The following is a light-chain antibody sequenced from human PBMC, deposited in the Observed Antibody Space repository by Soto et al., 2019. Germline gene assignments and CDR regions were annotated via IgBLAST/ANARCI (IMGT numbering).Light chain of an antibody. J-gene: IGLJ3*02. CDR3: AAWDDSLNGPL. CDR2: SNN. V-gene: IGLV1-44*01. Sequence: QSVLTQPPSASGTPGQRVTISCSGSSSNIGSNTVNWYQQLPGTAPTLLIYSNNQRPSGVPDRFSGSKYGTSASLAVNGLQSGDEADYYCAAWDDSLNGPLFGGGTKLTVL. CDR1: SSNIGSNT.